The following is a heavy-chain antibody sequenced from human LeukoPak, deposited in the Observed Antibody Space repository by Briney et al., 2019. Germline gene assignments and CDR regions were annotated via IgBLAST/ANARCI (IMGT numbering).Heavy chain of an antibody. CDR2: ISWNSGSI. J-gene: IGHJ4*02. CDR1: GFTFDDYA. Sequence: GGSLRLSCAASGFTFDDYAMHWVRQAPGKGLEWVSGISWNSGSIGYAVSVKGRFTISRDNAKNSLYLQMNSLRAEDTALYYCAKGPIDYWGQGTLVTVSS. CDR3: AKGPIDY. V-gene: IGHV3-9*01.